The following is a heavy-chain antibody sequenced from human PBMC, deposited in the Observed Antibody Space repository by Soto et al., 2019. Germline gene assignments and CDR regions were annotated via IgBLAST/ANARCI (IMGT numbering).Heavy chain of an antibody. Sequence: VGSLILSCKATVFTCDGFPMTWVRQTSGKGLQWVAALSGSGHTITNADSVTGRFTISRDNPKDTLYMQMNSQKHEASSIFFCLIHDPFYLWGQGTQVTVSS. D-gene: IGHD5-18*01. CDR3: LIHDPFYL. CDR1: VFTCDGFP. CDR2: LSGSGHTI. J-gene: IGHJ4*02. V-gene: IGHV3-23*01.